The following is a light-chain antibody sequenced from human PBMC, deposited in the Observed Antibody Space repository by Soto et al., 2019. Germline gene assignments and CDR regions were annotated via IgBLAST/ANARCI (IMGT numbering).Light chain of an antibody. CDR1: QGISRY. CDR2: AAS. V-gene: IGKV1-9*01. J-gene: IGKJ5*01. Sequence: DIQLTQSPSFLSASAGDRGTITRRASQGISRYLACYRQKPGKAPQLLIYAASTLESGVPSRFSASGSGTEFPLTISSLQPEDFATCYCQQLNSYPITFGQGTRLEIK. CDR3: QQLNSYPIT.